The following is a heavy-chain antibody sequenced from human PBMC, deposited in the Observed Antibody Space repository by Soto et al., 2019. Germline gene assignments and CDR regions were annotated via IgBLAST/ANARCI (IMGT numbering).Heavy chain of an antibody. J-gene: IGHJ4*02. V-gene: IGHV1-8*01. CDR3: ARYQEAAAFND. D-gene: IGHD6-25*01. CDR1: GFPFTSLD. Sequence: QVQLVQSGAEVRKPGASVKVSCKASGFPFTSLDINWVRQAPGQGLEWVGYMTPSGYIGFAQKFRGRVSMNRDASTSTVSMELSSLRSDDTAVYYCARYQEAAAFNDWGQGTLVTVSS. CDR2: MTPSGYI.